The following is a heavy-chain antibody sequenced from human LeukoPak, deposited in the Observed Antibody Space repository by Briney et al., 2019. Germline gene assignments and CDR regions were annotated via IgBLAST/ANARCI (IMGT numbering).Heavy chain of an antibody. CDR3: ARALAGESGYSSSWYSEYFQH. CDR1: GGSISSYY. Sequence: SETLSLTCTVSGGSISSYYWSWIRQPPGKGLEWIGYIYYSGSTNYNPSLKSRVTISVDTSKNQFSLELSSVTAADTAVYYCARALAGESGYSSSWYSEYFQHWGQGTLVTVSS. D-gene: IGHD6-13*01. V-gene: IGHV4-59*01. J-gene: IGHJ1*01. CDR2: IYYSGST.